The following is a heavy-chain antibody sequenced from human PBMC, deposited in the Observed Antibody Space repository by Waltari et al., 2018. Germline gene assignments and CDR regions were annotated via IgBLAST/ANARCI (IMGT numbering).Heavy chain of an antibody. CDR3: ARGGLVYYGMDV. J-gene: IGHJ6*02. CDR2: INHSGST. CDR1: GGSFSGYY. D-gene: IGHD3-9*01. V-gene: IGHV4-34*01. Sequence: QVQLQQWGAGLLKPSETLSLTCAVYGGSFSGYYWSWIRQPPGKGLEWIGEINHSGSTNYNPSLKIRVTISVDTSKNQFSLKLSSVTAADTAVYYCARGGLVYYGMDVWGQGTTVTVSS.